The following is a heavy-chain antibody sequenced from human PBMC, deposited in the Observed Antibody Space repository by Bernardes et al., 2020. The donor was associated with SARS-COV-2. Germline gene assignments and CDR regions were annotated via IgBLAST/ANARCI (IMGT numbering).Heavy chain of an antibody. CDR3: AREGPSGKYLGGYDY. J-gene: IGHJ4*02. CDR2: ISGSGNTT. V-gene: IGHV3-48*03. Sequence: GGSLRLSCAASGFTFSNYEMNWVRQAPGKGLQWVSYISGSGNTTYYADSVKGRFTISRDNAKNSLYLQMNGLRDEDTAVYYCAREGPSGKYLGGYDYWGQGTLVTVSS. CDR1: GFTFSNYE. D-gene: IGHD1-26*01.